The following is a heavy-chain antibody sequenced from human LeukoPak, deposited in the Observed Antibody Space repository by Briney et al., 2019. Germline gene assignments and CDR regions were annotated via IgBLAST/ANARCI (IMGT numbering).Heavy chain of an antibody. V-gene: IGHV3-23*01. D-gene: IGHD1-1*01. J-gene: IGHJ4*02. Sequence: PGGSLRLSCAASGFTFSSIAMTWVRQAPGKGLEWVSTIRSNGETTYNADSVKGRFTISCNNSKKTLYLQLNNRRGADTAIYYCAKGQELDDGVFDSWGQGTLVTVSS. CDR1: GFTFSSIA. CDR3: AKGQELDDGVFDS. CDR2: IRSNGETT.